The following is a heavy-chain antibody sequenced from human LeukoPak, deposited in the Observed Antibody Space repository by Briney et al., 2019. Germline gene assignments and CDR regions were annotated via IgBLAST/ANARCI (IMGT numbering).Heavy chain of an antibody. Sequence: GGSLRLSCSAPGFTFSSYAMHWVRQAPGKGLEYVSSVSTSGGSTYYADSVKGRFSISRDNAKNTLYLQMSSLRPEDTAVYYCVKCVSPVGYSSGYYYDHWGQGTLVTVSS. CDR1: GFTFSSYA. D-gene: IGHD3-22*01. CDR3: VKCVSPVGYSSGYYYDH. J-gene: IGHJ4*02. CDR2: VSTSGGST. V-gene: IGHV3-64D*09.